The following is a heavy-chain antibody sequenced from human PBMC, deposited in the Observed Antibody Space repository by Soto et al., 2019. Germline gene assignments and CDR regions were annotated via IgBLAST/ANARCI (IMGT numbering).Heavy chain of an antibody. CDR3: ARGSFSSSSYWFDP. CDR2: IYYSGRT. D-gene: IGHD6-6*01. J-gene: IGHJ5*02. CDR1: GGSIYRSGYY. V-gene: IGHV4-31*03. Sequence: NASETLALTCTVSGGSIYRSGYYWGWIRQPPGKGLEWIGYIYYSGRTYYNPSLHSRVSIAVDTTENQFSLKLTSVTAADTSVYYCARGSFSSSSYWFDPWGRGTLVTVSS.